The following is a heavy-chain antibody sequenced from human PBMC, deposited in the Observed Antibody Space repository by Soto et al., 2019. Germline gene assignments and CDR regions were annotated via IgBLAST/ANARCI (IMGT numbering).Heavy chain of an antibody. Sequence: QVQLQQWGAGLLKPSETLSLTCAVYGQSFSGHTWSWIRQSPGKGLEWIGEISQSGSTYYNPSLKTRVTIAAATSKKQFSLTLNSVTAADTGVFYCARGSGFAVIPGELEDVHYDYWGQGTLVSVSS. J-gene: IGHJ4*02. CDR1: GQSFSGHT. CDR2: ISQSGST. D-gene: IGHD2-2*01. V-gene: IGHV4-34*01. CDR3: ARGSGFAVIPGELEDVHYDY.